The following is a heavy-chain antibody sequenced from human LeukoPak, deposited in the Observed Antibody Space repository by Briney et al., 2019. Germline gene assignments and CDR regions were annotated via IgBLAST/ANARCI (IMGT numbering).Heavy chain of an antibody. Sequence: PSETLSLTCAVYGGSFSGYYWSWIRQPPGKGLEWIGEINHSGSTNYNPSLKSRVTISVDTSKNQFSLKLSSVTAADTAVYYCARSGIVVVPAATKDGGNWFDPWGQGTLSPSPQ. V-gene: IGHV4-34*01. CDR2: INHSGST. D-gene: IGHD2-2*01. CDR1: GGSFSGYY. CDR3: ARSGIVVVPAATKDGGNWFDP. J-gene: IGHJ5*02.